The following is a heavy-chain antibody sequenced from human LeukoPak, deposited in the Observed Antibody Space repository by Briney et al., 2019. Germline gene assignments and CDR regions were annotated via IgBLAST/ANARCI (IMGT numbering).Heavy chain of an antibody. CDR2: IYTRGST. J-gene: IGHJ4*02. CDR1: GGSTSSYY. Sequence: SETLSLTCTVSGGSTSSYYWSWIRQPAGKGLEWIGRIYTRGSTNYNPSHKSRVTMSVDTPKNQISLKLSSVTDADTPVHFCARDPGYCSRTSCYARGYFDYWGQGTLVTVSS. CDR3: ARDPGYCSRTSCYARGYFDY. D-gene: IGHD2-2*01. V-gene: IGHV4-4*07.